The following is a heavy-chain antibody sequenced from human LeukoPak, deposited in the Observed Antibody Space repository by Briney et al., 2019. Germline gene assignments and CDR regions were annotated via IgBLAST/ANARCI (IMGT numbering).Heavy chain of an antibody. CDR2: INHSGST. CDR1: GGSFSGYY. V-gene: IGHV4-34*01. D-gene: IGHD2-21*01. Sequence: SETLSLTCAVYGGSFSGYYWSWIRQPPGKGLEWIGEINHSGSTNYNPSLKSRVTISVDTSKNQFSLKLSSVTAADTAVYYCARGPRLWWCPFDYWGQGTLVTVSS. CDR3: ARGPRLWWCPFDY. J-gene: IGHJ4*02.